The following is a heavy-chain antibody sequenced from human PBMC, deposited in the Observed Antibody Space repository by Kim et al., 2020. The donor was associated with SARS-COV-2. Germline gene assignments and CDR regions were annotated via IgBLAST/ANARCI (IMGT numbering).Heavy chain of an antibody. Sequence: GGSLRLSCAASGFTFSNYDMHWVRQIRGKGLEWVSGIHATGETYYADSVKGRFTISRENAKNSLYLQMNNLRAGDTAVYYCSRDLSYSDNSGSTHYYGLDVWGQGTTVAVSS. J-gene: IGHJ6*02. CDR1: GFTFSNYD. V-gene: IGHV3-13*04. CDR3: SRDLSYSDNSGSTHYYGLDV. D-gene: IGHD3-22*01. CDR2: IHATGET.